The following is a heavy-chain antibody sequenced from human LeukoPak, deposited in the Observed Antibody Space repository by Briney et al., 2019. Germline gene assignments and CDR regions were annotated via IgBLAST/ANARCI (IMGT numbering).Heavy chain of an antibody. Sequence: GGSLRLSCAASGFAFSSFAMSWVRQAPGKGLEWVSAINGSGGSTYYADSVKGRFTISRDNSKNTLFLQMNSLRAEDTAVYYCAKDRSCTGSSCNVGSWGQGTMVTVSS. CDR1: GFAFSSFA. D-gene: IGHD2-2*01. CDR3: AKDRSCTGSSCNVGS. J-gene: IGHJ3*01. CDR2: INGSGGST. V-gene: IGHV3-23*01.